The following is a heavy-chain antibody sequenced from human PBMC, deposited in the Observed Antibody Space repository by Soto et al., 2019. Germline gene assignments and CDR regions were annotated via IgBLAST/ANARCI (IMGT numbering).Heavy chain of an antibody. V-gene: IGHV1-69*08. CDR1: GGTFSSYT. Sequence: QVQLVQSGAEVKKPGSSVKVSCKASGGTFSSYTISWVRQAPGQGLEWMGRIIPILGIANYAQKFQGRVTITADKSTSTAYMELSSLRSEDTAVYYCARDNVLLWFGESGVNWFDPWGQGTLVTVSS. D-gene: IGHD3-10*01. J-gene: IGHJ5*02. CDR3: ARDNVLLWFGESGVNWFDP. CDR2: IIPILGIA.